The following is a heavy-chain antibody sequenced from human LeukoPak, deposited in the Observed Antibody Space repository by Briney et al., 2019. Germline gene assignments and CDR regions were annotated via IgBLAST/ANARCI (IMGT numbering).Heavy chain of an antibody. Sequence: PGGSLRLSCAASGFTFSSYAMSWVRQAPGKGLEWVSAISGSGGSAYYADSVKGRFTISRDNSKNTLYLQMNSLRAEDTALYYCARVKGVGYSSGWYVDAFDIWGQGTMVTVSS. CDR3: ARVKGVGYSSGWYVDAFDI. J-gene: IGHJ3*02. V-gene: IGHV3-23*01. D-gene: IGHD6-19*01. CDR2: ISGSGGSA. CDR1: GFTFSSYA.